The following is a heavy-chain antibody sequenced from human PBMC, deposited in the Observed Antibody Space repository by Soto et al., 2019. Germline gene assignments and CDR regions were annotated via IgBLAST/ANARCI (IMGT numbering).Heavy chain of an antibody. CDR2: ISSSSSYI. D-gene: IGHD3-3*01. CDR1: GFTFSSYS. CDR3: ARGLGGTIFGVVIIHYYYMDV. J-gene: IGHJ6*03. V-gene: IGHV3-21*01. Sequence: GSLRLSCAASGFTFSSYSMNWVRQAPGKGLEWVSSISSSSSYIYYADSVKGRFTISRDNAKNSLYLQMNSLRAEDTAVYYCARGLGGTIFGVVIIHYYYMDVWGKGTTVTVSS.